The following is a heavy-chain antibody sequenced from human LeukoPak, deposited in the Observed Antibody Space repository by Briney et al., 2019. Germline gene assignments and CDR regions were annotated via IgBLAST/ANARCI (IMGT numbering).Heavy chain of an antibody. D-gene: IGHD1-7*01. CDR3: ARNSKGIPAFDV. CDR1: GFTFSSYS. J-gene: IGHJ3*01. Sequence: GGSLRLSCAASGFTFSSYSMNWVRQAPGKGLEWVSSISSSSSYIYYADSVKGRFTISRDNAKNSLYLQMNSLRAEDTAVYYCARNSKGIPAFDVWGQGTMVTVSS. CDR2: ISSSSSYI. V-gene: IGHV3-21*01.